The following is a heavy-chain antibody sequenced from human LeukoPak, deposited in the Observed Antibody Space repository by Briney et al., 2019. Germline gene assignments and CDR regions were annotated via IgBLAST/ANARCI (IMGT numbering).Heavy chain of an antibody. D-gene: IGHD1-26*01. CDR1: GGSISTYY. V-gene: IGHV4-59*08. CDR2: IYYSGST. J-gene: IGHJ4*02. CDR3: ARRAVGASHPDY. Sequence: SETLSLTCTVSGGSISTYYWSWIRQPPGKGLEWIGYIYYSGSTDYNPSLKSRVTMSVDTSKNQFSLKLSSVTAADTAVYYRARRAVGASHPDYWGQGILVTVSS.